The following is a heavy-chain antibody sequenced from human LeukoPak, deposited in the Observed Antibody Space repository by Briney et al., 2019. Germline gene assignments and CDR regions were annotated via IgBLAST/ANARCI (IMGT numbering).Heavy chain of an antibody. CDR1: GGSISSYY. Sequence: PSETLSLTCTVSGGSISSYYWSWIRQPPGKGLEWIGYIYNRGSTNYNPSLKSRVTISVDTSKNQFSLKLRSVTAADTAVYYCASDRPGIAVAGDAFDIWGQGTMVTVSS. J-gene: IGHJ3*02. CDR2: IYNRGST. CDR3: ASDRPGIAVAGDAFDI. D-gene: IGHD6-19*01. V-gene: IGHV4-59*01.